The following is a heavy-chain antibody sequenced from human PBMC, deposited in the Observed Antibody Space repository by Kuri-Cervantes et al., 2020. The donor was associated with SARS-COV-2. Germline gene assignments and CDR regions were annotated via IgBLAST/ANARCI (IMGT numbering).Heavy chain of an antibody. D-gene: IGHD3-10*01. V-gene: IGHV1-69*05. CDR2: IIPIFGTA. Sequence: SVKVSCKASGGTFSSYAISWVRQAPGQGLEWMGGIIPIFGTANYAQKFQGRVTITRDTSASAAYMELSSLGSEDTAVYYCARAGMVRGVIFHRILDVWGQGTTVTVSS. CDR3: ARAGMVRGVIFHRILDV. J-gene: IGHJ6*02. CDR1: GGTFSSYA.